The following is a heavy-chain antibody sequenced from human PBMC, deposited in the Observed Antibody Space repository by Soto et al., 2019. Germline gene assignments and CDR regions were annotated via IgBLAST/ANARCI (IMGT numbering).Heavy chain of an antibody. CDR2: INHSGST. V-gene: IGHV4-34*01. D-gene: IGHD3-10*01. Sequence: SETLSLTCAVYGGSFSGYYWSWIRQPPGKGLEWIGEINHSGSTNYNPSLKSRVTISVDTSKNQFSLKLSSVTAADTAVYYCARGFSGGRTRPKKPSHYYYRSEFDYWGQGTLVTVSS. CDR1: GGSFSGYY. J-gene: IGHJ4*02. CDR3: ARGFSGGRTRPKKPSHYYYRSEFDY.